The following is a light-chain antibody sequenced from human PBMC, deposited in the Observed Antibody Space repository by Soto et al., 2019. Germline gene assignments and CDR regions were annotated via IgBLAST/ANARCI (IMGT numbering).Light chain of an antibody. Sequence: DIVMTQSPDCLAVSLGERPTINCKSSQSVLYSSNNKNYLAWYQQKPGQPPKLLIYWASTRESGVPDRFSGSGSGTDFTLTISSLQAEDVAVYYCQQYYSTPPTFGQGTKVEIK. CDR2: WAS. CDR3: QQYYSTPPT. CDR1: QSVLYSSNNKNY. J-gene: IGKJ1*01. V-gene: IGKV4-1*01.